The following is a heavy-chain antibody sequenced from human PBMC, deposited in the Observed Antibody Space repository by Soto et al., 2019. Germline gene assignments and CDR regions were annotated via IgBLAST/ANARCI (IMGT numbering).Heavy chain of an antibody. Sequence: EVQLLESGGGLAQPGGSLRLSCAASGFTFRSSPMSWVRQTPGKGLEWVSAISTGGATTYYADSVQGRFTISRDNFKDTLYLQMNGLRVDDSALYYCTAGCMLRGRCDYWGRGTLVTVS. CDR1: GFTFRSSP. CDR3: TAGCMLRGRCDY. D-gene: IGHD3-10*01. J-gene: IGHJ4*02. CDR2: ISTGGATT. V-gene: IGHV3-23*01.